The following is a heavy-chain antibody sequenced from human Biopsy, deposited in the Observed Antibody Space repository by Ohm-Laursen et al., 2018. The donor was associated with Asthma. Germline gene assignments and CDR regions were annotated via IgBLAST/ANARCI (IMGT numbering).Heavy chain of an antibody. Sequence: SLRLSRAASGFAVSRDHMSWVRQAPGKGLEWVSVIYSGGTSHTADSVRGRFTISRDYSKNTLYLQMHSLRAEDTAVYYCARGTIVAGIDYWGRGTLVTVSS. CDR3: ARGTIVAGIDY. D-gene: IGHD5-12*01. J-gene: IGHJ4*02. V-gene: IGHV3-53*01. CDR1: GFAVSRDH. CDR2: IYSGGTS.